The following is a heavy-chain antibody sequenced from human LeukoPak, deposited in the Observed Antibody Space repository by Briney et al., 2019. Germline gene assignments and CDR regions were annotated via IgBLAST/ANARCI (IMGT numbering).Heavy chain of an antibody. V-gene: IGHV4-34*01. D-gene: IGHD3-10*01. Sequence: KPSETLSLLCAVYGGSFSRYYWSWIRQPPGKGLEWIGDINHSGSTNYNPSLKSRVTISVDTSKNQFSLKLSSVTAADTAVYYCARGGTGFGEGAKNYYYYMDVWGKGTTVTVSS. CDR1: GGSFSRYY. J-gene: IGHJ6*03. CDR2: INHSGST. CDR3: ARGGTGFGEGAKNYYYYMDV.